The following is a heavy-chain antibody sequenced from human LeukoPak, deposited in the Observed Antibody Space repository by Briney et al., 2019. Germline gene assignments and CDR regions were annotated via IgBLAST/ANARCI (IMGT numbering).Heavy chain of an antibody. CDR3: ARLSVIAADGTHYFDY. J-gene: IGHJ4*02. V-gene: IGHV5-51*01. D-gene: IGHD6-13*01. Sequence: PGESLKISCKGSGYSFTNYWIGWVRQMPGKGLEWMGIIYPGDSDSRNSPSFQAQVSISADKSINTAYLQWSSLKALDTAMYYCARLSVIAADGTHYFDYWGQGTLVTVSS. CDR1: GYSFTNYW. CDR2: IYPGDSDS.